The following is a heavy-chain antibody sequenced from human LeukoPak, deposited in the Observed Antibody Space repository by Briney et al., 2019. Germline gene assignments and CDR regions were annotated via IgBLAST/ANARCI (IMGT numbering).Heavy chain of an antibody. CDR3: ARVPLHDDSGHYYPH. CDR2: INGGNGNT. Sequence: ASVNVSCKTSGYTFTSYGMHWVRQAPEQSLEWMGWINGGNGNTKYSEKFQGRVTIIRDTSASTAYMELSSLRSEDTAVYYCARVPLHDDSGHYYPHWGQGTLVTVSS. D-gene: IGHD3-22*01. CDR1: GYTFTSYG. J-gene: IGHJ1*01. V-gene: IGHV1-3*01.